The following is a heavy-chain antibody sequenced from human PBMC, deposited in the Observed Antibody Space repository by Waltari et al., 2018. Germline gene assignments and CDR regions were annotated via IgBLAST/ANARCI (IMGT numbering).Heavy chain of an antibody. Sequence: QLQLQASGPGLVKPSETLSPPCTVSGGSIRDRGHYWGWIRQPAGKGLGWIGSIYYTWSTSYKPSLKSRVTISVDTSKNQFSLKLTSVTAADTAVYYCPRHGVIGTKIFDYWGQGTLVTVSS. CDR1: GGSIRDRGHY. J-gene: IGHJ4*02. CDR3: PRHGVIGTKIFDY. V-gene: IGHV4-39*01. CDR2: IYYTWST. D-gene: IGHD2-21*01.